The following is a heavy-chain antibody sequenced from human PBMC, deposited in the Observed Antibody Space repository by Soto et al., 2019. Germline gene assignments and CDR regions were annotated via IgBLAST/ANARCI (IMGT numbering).Heavy chain of an antibody. CDR1: GFTFSSYA. J-gene: IGHJ4*02. Sequence: HPGGSLRLSCAASGFTFSSYAMSWVRQAPGKGLEWVSAISGSGGSTYYADSVKGRFTISRDNSKNTLYLQMNSLRAEDTAVYYCAKDLRIYGGNQEFDYWGQGTLVTVSS. CDR2: ISGSGGST. V-gene: IGHV3-23*01. D-gene: IGHD4-17*01. CDR3: AKDLRIYGGNQEFDY.